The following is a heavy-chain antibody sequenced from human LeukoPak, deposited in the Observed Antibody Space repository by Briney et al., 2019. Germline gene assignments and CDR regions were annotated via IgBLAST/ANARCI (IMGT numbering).Heavy chain of an antibody. Sequence: GGSLRLSCAAFGFTFSSYAMSWVRQAPGKGLEWVSAISGSGGSTYYADSVKGRFTISRDNSKNTLYLQMNSLRAEDTAVYYCAKDVLSPYYYGSGSSLPPPAFDYWGQGTLVTVSS. J-gene: IGHJ4*02. CDR3: AKDVLSPYYYGSGSSLPPPAFDY. CDR2: ISGSGGST. CDR1: GFTFSSYA. D-gene: IGHD3-10*01. V-gene: IGHV3-23*01.